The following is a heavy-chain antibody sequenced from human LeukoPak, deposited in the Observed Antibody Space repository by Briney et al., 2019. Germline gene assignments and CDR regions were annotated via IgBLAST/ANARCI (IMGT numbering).Heavy chain of an antibody. CDR1: GFTFSNYG. V-gene: IGHV3-23*01. Sequence: GGSLRLSCAASGFTFSNYGISWVRQAPGKGLEWVSAMSGSGGGGNRYYADSVEGRFTISRDNSKNTLYLQMNSLRAEDAAIYYCAKAFAFVGANFFDYWGQGTLVTVSS. J-gene: IGHJ4*02. CDR3: AKAFAFVGANFFDY. D-gene: IGHD1-26*01. CDR2: MSGSGGGGNR.